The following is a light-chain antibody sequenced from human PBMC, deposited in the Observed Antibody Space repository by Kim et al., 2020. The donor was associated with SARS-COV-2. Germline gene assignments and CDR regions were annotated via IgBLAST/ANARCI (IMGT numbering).Light chain of an antibody. J-gene: IGKJ2*01. CDR3: QQYNNWPYT. V-gene: IGKV3-15*01. CDR2: GAS. CDR1: QSVCSN. Sequence: SVSPGERATLSCRASQSVCSNLAWYQQKPGQAPRLLIYGASTRATGIPARFSGSGSGTEFTLTISSLQSEDFAVYYCQQYNNWPYTFGQGTKLEI.